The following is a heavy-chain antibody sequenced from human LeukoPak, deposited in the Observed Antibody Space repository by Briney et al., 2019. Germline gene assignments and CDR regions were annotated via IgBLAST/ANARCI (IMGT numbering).Heavy chain of an antibody. Sequence: SETLSLTCAVYGGSFSGYYWSWIRQPPGKGLEWIREINHSGSTNYNPSLKSRVTISVDTSKNQFSLKLSSVTAADTAVYYCASSGSDIVVVPAAMEYWGQGTLVTVSS. CDR1: GGSFSGYY. J-gene: IGHJ4*02. V-gene: IGHV4-34*01. D-gene: IGHD2-2*01. CDR2: INHSGST. CDR3: ASSGSDIVVVPAAMEY.